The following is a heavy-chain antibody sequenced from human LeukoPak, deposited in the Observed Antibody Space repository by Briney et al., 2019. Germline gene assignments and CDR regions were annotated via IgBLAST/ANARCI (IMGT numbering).Heavy chain of an antibody. CDR1: GYTFTGYY. CDR3: ASLVATEVGATFDY. D-gene: IGHD1-26*01. J-gene: IGHJ4*02. Sequence: GASVKVSCKASGYTFTGYYMHWVRQAPGQGLEWMGWINPNSGGTNYAQKFQGRVTMTRDTSISTAYMELSRLRSDDTAVYYCASLVATEVGATFDYWGQGTLVTVSS. CDR2: INPNSGGT. V-gene: IGHV1-2*02.